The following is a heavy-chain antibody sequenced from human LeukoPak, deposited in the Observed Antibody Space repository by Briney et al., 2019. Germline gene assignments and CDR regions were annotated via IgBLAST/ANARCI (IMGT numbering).Heavy chain of an antibody. Sequence: GGSLRLSCAASGFTFSSSAMSWVRQVPGKGLEWVSGISASGGSTSYADSVRGRFTISRDDARNSLFLQMNGLRADDTAVYYCTRENYVPDSWGQGTLVTVSS. J-gene: IGHJ5*02. CDR1: GFTFSSSA. CDR2: ISASGGST. CDR3: TRENYVPDS. V-gene: IGHV3-23*01. D-gene: IGHD3-10*02.